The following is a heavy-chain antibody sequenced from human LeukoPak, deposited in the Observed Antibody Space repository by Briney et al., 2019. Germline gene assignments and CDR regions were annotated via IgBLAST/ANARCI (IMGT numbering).Heavy chain of an antibody. J-gene: IGHJ6*03. CDR1: GFTFSSYS. Sequence: GGSLRLSCAASGFTFSSYSMNWVRQAPGKGLEWVSSITSSSSYIYYADSVKGRFTISRDNSKNTLYLQMNSLRAEDTAVYYCARGAFKDSSGYYYYYYYYMDVWGKGTTVTVSS. V-gene: IGHV3-21*01. D-gene: IGHD3-22*01. CDR3: ARGAFKDSSGYYYYYYYYMDV. CDR2: ITSSSSYI.